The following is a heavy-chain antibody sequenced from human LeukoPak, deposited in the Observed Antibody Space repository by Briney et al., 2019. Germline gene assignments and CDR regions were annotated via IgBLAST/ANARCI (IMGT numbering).Heavy chain of an antibody. CDR2: ISSSSSYI. CDR1: GFTFSSYS. J-gene: IGHJ4*02. V-gene: IGHV3-21*01. CDR3: AREDYRDYEFDY. Sequence: TGGSLRLSCAASGFTFSSYSMNWVRQAPGKGLEWVSSISSSSSYIYYADSVKGRFTISRDNAKNSLYLQMNSLRAEDTAVYYCAREDYRDYEFDYWGQGTLVTVSS. D-gene: IGHD4-17*01.